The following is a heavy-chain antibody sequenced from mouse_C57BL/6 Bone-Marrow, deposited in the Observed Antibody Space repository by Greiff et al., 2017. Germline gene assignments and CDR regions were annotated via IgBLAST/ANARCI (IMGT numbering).Heavy chain of an antibody. Sequence: QVQLQQSGAELVKPGASVKLSCKASGYTFTSYWMHWVKQRPGQGLEWIGMIHPNSGSTNYNEKFKSKATLTVDKSSSTAYMQLSSLTSEDSAVYYCARYGGFSTVVATSDYWGQGTTLTVSS. CDR1: GYTFTSYW. J-gene: IGHJ2*01. V-gene: IGHV1-64*01. CDR3: ARYGGFSTVVATSDY. CDR2: IHPNSGST. D-gene: IGHD1-1*01.